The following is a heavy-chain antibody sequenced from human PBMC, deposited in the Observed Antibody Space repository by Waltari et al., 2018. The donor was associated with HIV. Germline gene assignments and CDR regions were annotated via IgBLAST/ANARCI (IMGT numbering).Heavy chain of an antibody. Sequence: QVHLVQSAAEVKKPAASVKVSCKTSGYTFSRYDINWGRQATGQVPEWMGWINPASGNPGYAQKCQCRVFITRNTPIWTVDMELIGLRVEEPAVYYFATWEGRGQPSSYINYSGQGTLVTVSS. D-gene: IGHD3-10*01. CDR2: INPASGNP. CDR1: GYTFSRYD. V-gene: IGHV1-8*03. CDR3: ATWEGRGQPSSYINY. J-gene: IGHJ4*02.